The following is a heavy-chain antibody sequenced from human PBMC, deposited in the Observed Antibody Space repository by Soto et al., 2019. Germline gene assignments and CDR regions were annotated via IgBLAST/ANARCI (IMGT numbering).Heavy chain of an antibody. D-gene: IGHD5-12*01. CDR2: IYYSGST. J-gene: IGHJ6*02. Sequence: PSETLSLTCTVSGGSISSGGYYWSWIRQHPGKGLEWIGYIYYSGSTYYNPSLKSRVTISVDTSKNQFSLKLSSVTAADTAVYYCARVPYVDIVATIRGGGMAYYYYGMDVWGQGTTVTVSS. CDR1: GGSISSGGYY. CDR3: ARVPYVDIVATIRGGGMAYYYYGMDV. V-gene: IGHV4-31*03.